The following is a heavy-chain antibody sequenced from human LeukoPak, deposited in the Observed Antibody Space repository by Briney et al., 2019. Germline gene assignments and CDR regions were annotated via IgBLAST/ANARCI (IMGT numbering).Heavy chain of an antibody. V-gene: IGHV1-18*01. CDR2: ISAYNGNT. J-gene: IGHJ5*02. D-gene: IGHD2-2*01. Sequence: ASVRVSCKASGYTFTSYGISSVRQAPGQGLEWIGWISAYNGNTNYAQKVEGRVTMTTDASTSTAYMELRSLRSDDTAVYYCARVGDIVVVPAALTWFDPWGQGTLVTVSS. CDR1: GYTFTSYG. CDR3: ARVGDIVVVPAALTWFDP.